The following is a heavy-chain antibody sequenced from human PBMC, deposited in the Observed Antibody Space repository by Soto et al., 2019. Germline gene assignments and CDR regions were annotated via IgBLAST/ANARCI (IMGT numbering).Heavy chain of an antibody. CDR2: ISAAGDP. J-gene: IGHJ6*02. Sequence: EVQLVESGGGLVQPGGSLRLSCAASGFTFRNYDMHWVRQGTGKGLEWVSGISAAGDPDYADSVDGRFTISRENAQNYFFLQMNSLRVGDTAVYYCARTDRDFYGLDVWGQGTTVIVSS. CDR1: GFTFRNYD. CDR3: ARTDRDFYGLDV. V-gene: IGHV3-13*05.